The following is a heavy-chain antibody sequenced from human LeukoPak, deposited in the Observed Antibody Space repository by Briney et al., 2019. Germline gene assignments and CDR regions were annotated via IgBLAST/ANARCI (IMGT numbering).Heavy chain of an antibody. CDR1: GFTFSGYS. Sequence: GGSLRLSCAASGFTFSGYSMNWVRQAPGKGLEWVSSINSDSSYLSYAGSVKGRFTISRDNAENSLYLQMNSLRAEDTAVYYCVRVTGGNSDYWGLGTLVTVSS. V-gene: IGHV3-21*01. CDR3: VRVTGGNSDY. J-gene: IGHJ4*02. D-gene: IGHD4-23*01. CDR2: INSDSSYL.